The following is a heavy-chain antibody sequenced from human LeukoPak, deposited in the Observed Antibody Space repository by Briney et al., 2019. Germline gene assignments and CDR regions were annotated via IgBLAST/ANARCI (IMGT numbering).Heavy chain of an antibody. CDR1: GYTFSGYY. Sequence: ASVKVSCKASGYTFSGYYVHWVRQAPGQGLEWMGWINPNSGGTNYAQKFQGRVTMTRDTSISTAYMELSSLRSEDTAVYYCARGFYYYDSSGYYDETFDIWGQGTMVTVSS. CDR3: ARGFYYYDSSGYYDETFDI. J-gene: IGHJ3*02. V-gene: IGHV1-2*02. D-gene: IGHD3-22*01. CDR2: INPNSGGT.